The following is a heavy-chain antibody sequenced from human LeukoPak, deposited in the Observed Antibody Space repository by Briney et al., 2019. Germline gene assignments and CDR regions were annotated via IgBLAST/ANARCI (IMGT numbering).Heavy chain of an antibody. CDR1: GFTFSSYA. V-gene: IGHV3-23*01. Sequence: GGSLRLSCAASGFTFSSYAMSWVRQAPGKGLEWVSVISGSGGSTYYADSVKGRFTISRDNAKNSLYLQMNSLRAEDTAVYYCVRGGGPDYWGQGTLVTVSS. J-gene: IGHJ4*02. D-gene: IGHD3-16*01. CDR2: ISGSGGST. CDR3: VRGGGPDY.